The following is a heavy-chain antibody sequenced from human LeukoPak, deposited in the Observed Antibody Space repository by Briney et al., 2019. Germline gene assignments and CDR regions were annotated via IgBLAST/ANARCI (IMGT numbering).Heavy chain of an antibody. J-gene: IGHJ6*04. CDR2: ISSSGSTI. Sequence: GGSLRLSCAASGFTFSSYEMNWVRQAPGKGLEGGSYISSSGSTIYYADSVKGRFTISRDNAKNSLYLQMNSLRAEDTAVYYCARIFREYCSSTSCYWPNYYYYGMDVWGKGTTVTVSS. CDR3: ARIFREYCSSTSCYWPNYYYYGMDV. V-gene: IGHV3-48*03. CDR1: GFTFSSYE. D-gene: IGHD2-2*01.